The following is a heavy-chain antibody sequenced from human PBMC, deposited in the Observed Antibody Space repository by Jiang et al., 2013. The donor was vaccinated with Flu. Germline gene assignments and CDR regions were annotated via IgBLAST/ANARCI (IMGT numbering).Heavy chain of an antibody. J-gene: IGHJ1*01. V-gene: IGHV3-30*01. CDR1: GFTFSSYA. CDR3: ARDRAPKVGATIQH. CDR2: ISYDGSNK. Sequence: QLVESGGGVVQPGRSLRLSCAASGFTFSSYAMHWVRQAPGKGLEWVAVISYDGSNKYYADSVKGRFTISRDNSKNTLYLQMNSLRAEDTAVYYCARDRAPKVGATIQHWGQGTLVTVSS. D-gene: IGHD1-26*01.